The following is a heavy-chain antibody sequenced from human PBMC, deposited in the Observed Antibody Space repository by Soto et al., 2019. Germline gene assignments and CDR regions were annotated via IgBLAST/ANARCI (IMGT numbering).Heavy chain of an antibody. CDR1: GGSISSTNYY. CDR3: ARRLFSSTWPSYFDS. D-gene: IGHD6-13*01. CDR2: IYYSGST. J-gene: IGHJ4*02. V-gene: IGHV4-39*01. Sequence: LSLTCTVSGGSISSTNYYWGWIRQPPGKGLEWIASIYYSGSTYFNPSLKSRVTISVDTSKNQFSLKLSSVTAADTAVYYCARRLFSSTWPSYFDSWGKGPLVTVSS.